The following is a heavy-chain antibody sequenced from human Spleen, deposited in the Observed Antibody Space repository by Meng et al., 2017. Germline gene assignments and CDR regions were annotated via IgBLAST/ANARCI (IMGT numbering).Heavy chain of an antibody. J-gene: IGHJ4*02. CDR1: GGPISRTGTC. V-gene: IGHV4-39*01. D-gene: IGHD4-23*01. CDR3: ARHTFSGNPGGIDS. Sequence: QLQMRESGPGLVKPSETLSLTCPVSGGPISRTGTCGGWIRQSPGKGLEWIGSQCHADDTYYNPSLMGRVTISVDTSKNQVSLKLTSVTAADTSVYFCARHTFSGNPGGIDSWGQGILVTVSS. CDR2: QCHADDT.